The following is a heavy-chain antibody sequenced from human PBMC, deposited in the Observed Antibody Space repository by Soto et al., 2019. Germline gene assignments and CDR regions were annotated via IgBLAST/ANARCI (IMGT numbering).Heavy chain of an antibody. CDR2: TYYRSKWYN. V-gene: IGHV6-1*01. Sequence: PSQTLSLTCAISGDSVSSNSAAWNWIGQSPSRGLKWLGRTYYRSKWYNDYAVSVKSRITINPDTSKNQFSLQLNSVTPEDTAVYYFARVGDYCSSTSCYVGHWFDPWGQGTLVTVSS. CDR1: GDSVSSNSAA. D-gene: IGHD2-2*01. CDR3: ARVGDYCSSTSCYVGHWFDP. J-gene: IGHJ5*02.